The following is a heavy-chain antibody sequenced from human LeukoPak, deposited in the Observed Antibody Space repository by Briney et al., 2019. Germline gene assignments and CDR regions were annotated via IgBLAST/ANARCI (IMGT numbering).Heavy chain of an antibody. V-gene: IGHV4-59*01. CDR2: IYHSGST. J-gene: IGHJ3*02. D-gene: IGHD2-15*01. Sequence: SETLSLTCTVSGVSISTYYWSWIRQPPGKGLEWIGYIYHSGSTNYNPSLKSRVTISVDTSQNQFYLKLSSVTAADTAVYYCARSELSCSGGSCPTRYAFDIWGQGTVVTASS. CDR3: ARSELSCSGGSCPTRYAFDI. CDR1: GVSISTYY.